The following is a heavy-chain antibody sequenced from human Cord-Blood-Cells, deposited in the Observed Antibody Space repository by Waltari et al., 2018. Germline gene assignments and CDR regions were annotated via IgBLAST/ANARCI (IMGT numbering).Heavy chain of an antibody. J-gene: IGHJ4*02. CDR1: GGTFSRYA. Sequence: QVQLVQSGAEVKKPGSSVKVSCKASGGTFSRYATSWVRQAPGQGLEWMGGIIPILGIANYAQKFQGRVTITADKSTSTAYMELSSLRSEDTAVYYCARDKGHCSGGSCYYDYWGQGTLVTVSS. D-gene: IGHD2-15*01. CDR3: ARDKGHCSGGSCYYDY. CDR2: IIPILGIA. V-gene: IGHV1-69*10.